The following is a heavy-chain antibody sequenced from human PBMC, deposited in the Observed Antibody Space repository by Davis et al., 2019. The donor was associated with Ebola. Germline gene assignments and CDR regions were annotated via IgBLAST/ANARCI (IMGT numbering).Heavy chain of an antibody. D-gene: IGHD3-22*01. CDR1: GFSFNTYS. J-gene: IGHJ6*02. CDR3: ARFYDHSGYRTPGYYYYGMDV. V-gene: IGHV3-21*01. CDR2: ISSGGAFL. Sequence: GGSLRLSCAASGFSFNTYSMIWVRQAPGKGLEWVSSISSGGAFLYYPDSLKGRFTISRDNAKNSLYLQMNSLRADDTAVYYCARFYDHSGYRTPGYYYYGMDVWGQGTAVTVSS.